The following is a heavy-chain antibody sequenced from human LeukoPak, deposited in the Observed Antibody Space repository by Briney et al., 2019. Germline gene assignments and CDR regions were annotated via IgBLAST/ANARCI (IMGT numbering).Heavy chain of an antibody. V-gene: IGHV3-11*01. D-gene: IGHD2-21*02. Sequence: GGSLRLSCAASGFTFSDYYMSWIRQAPGKGLEWVSYISSSGSTIYYADSVKGRFTISRDNAKNSLYLQMNSLRAEDTAVYYCASSYCGGDCYQSPYYYYGVDVWGQGTTVTVSS. CDR1: GFTFSDYY. J-gene: IGHJ6*02. CDR3: ASSYCGGDCYQSPYYYYGVDV. CDR2: ISSSGSTI.